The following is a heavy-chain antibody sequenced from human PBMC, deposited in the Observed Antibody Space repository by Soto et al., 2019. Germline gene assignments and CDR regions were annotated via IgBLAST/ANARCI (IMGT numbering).Heavy chain of an antibody. J-gene: IGHJ6*02. V-gene: IGHV4-34*01. D-gene: IGHD1-7*01. Sequence: SETLSLTCAVYGGSFSGYYWSWIRHPPGKGLEWIGEINHSGSTNYNPSLKSRVTISVDTSKNQFSLKLSSVTAADTAVYYCARGILTGPTDYYYYGMDVWGQGTTVTVSS. CDR3: ARGILTGPTDYYYYGMDV. CDR1: GGSFSGYY. CDR2: INHSGST.